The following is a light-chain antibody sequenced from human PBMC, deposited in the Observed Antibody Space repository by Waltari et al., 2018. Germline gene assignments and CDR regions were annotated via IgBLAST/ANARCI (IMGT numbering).Light chain of an antibody. Sequence: IGRSHSPLPLPVTPGTQASTPCGSSQSLLNSSRYNYWTWFLQKPGQYPQLLIYFGSIRAAGVPDRFSGSGTGTAFTLNITRVEADDVGFYYCMQALESPSFGRGTKVEIK. CDR3: MQALESPS. J-gene: IGKJ4*02. CDR2: FGS. V-gene: IGKV2-28*01. CDR1: QSLLNSSRYNY.